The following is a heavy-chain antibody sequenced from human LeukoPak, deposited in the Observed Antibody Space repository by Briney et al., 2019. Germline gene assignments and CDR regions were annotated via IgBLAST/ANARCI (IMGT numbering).Heavy chain of an antibody. D-gene: IGHD3-10*01. CDR2: IKQDGSEK. CDR3: ASANVYYYGSGTDY. V-gene: IGHV3-7*01. J-gene: IGHJ4*02. CDR1: GFTFSTYW. Sequence: GGSLRLSCAASGFTFSTYWMSWVRQAPGKGLEWVANIKQDGSEKNYVDSVKGRFTIYRDNAKSSLYLQMNSLRAEDTAVYYCASANVYYYGSGTDYWGQGTLVTVSS.